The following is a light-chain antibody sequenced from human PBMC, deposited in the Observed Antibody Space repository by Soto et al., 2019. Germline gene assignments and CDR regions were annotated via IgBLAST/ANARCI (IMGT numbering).Light chain of an antibody. V-gene: IGLV2-14*01. CDR3: SSHTSSNTLV. J-gene: IGLJ1*01. CDR2: DVS. Sequence: QSALTHPASVSGSPGQSITISCTGTSSDFGDYNYVSWYQQHPGKAPRLVIYDVSNRPSGVSSRFSGSRSGNTASLTISGIQAEDEADYYCSSHTSSNTLVFGIGTKVTVL. CDR1: SSDFGDYNY.